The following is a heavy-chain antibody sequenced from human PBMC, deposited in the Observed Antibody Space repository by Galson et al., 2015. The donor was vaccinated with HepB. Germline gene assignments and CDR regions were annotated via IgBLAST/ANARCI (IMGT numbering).Heavy chain of an antibody. CDR2: ISGYNGNT. D-gene: IGHD3-10*01. CDR3: ARGISMVKGVINPRVYFDY. V-gene: IGHV1-18*01. J-gene: IGHJ4*02. Sequence: SVKVSCKASGYSFSRYSLSWVRQAPGKGLEWMGLISGYNGNTTYAQKFQGRVTMTTDTSTSTAFMELRSLTSDDTAVYYCARGISMVKGVINPRVYFDYWGQGSLVTVSS. CDR1: GYSFSRYS.